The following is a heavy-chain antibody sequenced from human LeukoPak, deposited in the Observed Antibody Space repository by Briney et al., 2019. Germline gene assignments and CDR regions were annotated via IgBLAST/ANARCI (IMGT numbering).Heavy chain of an antibody. CDR3: AKAPIAMIVVAKFYFDY. CDR2: VSGSGSST. Sequence: GSLRLSCAASGFTFSSYAMRWVRQAPGKGLEWVSSVSGSGSSTYYADSVKGRFTISRDNSKSTLYLQMNILRAEETAVYYCAKAPIAMIVVAKFYFDYWGQGALVTVSS. V-gene: IGHV3-23*01. J-gene: IGHJ4*02. CDR1: GFTFSSYA. D-gene: IGHD3-22*01.